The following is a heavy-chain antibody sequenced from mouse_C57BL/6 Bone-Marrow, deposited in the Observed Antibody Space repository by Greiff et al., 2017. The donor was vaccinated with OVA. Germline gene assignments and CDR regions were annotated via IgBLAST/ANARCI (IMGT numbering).Heavy chain of an antibody. V-gene: IGHV1-61*01. CDR1: GYTFTSYW. Sequence: QVQLQQPGAELVRPGSSVKLSCKASGYTFTSYWMDWVKQRPGQGLEWIGNIYPSDSETHYNQKFKDKATLTVDKSSSTAYMQLSSLTSEDSAVYYCARGGDYGSSYALWYFDVWGTGTTVTVSS. J-gene: IGHJ1*03. CDR3: ARGGDYGSSYALWYFDV. D-gene: IGHD1-1*01. CDR2: IYPSDSET.